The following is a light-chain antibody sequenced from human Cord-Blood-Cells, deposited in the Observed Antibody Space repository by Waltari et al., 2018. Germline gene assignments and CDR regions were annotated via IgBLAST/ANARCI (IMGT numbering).Light chain of an antibody. J-gene: IGKJ2*01. CDR3: QQRYSTPYT. V-gene: IGKV1-39*01. CDR1: QSISSY. Sequence: DIQMTQSPSSMSASVGDRVTITCRASQSISSYLNWYQQKPGKAPKLLIYAASSLQSGVPSRFSGSGSRTDFTLTISCLQPEDFATYYCQQRYSTPYTFGQGTKLEIK. CDR2: AAS.